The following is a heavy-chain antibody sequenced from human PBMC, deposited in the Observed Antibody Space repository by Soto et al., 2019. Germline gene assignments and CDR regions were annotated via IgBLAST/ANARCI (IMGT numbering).Heavy chain of an antibody. Sequence: ASVNVSCKVSGYTLTELSMHWVRQAPGKGLEWMGGFDPEDGETIYAQKFQGRVTMTEDTSTDTAYMELSSLRSEDTAVYYCATDRAIFNPQYFQHWGQGTLVTVSS. D-gene: IGHD3-9*01. V-gene: IGHV1-24*01. CDR1: GYTLTELS. CDR2: FDPEDGET. CDR3: ATDRAIFNPQYFQH. J-gene: IGHJ1*01.